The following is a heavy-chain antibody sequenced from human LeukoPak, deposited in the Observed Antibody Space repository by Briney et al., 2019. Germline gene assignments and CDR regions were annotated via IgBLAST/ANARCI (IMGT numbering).Heavy chain of an antibody. CDR1: GFTFSSYA. CDR3: AKGGDFWSGPQFYY. D-gene: IGHD3-3*01. J-gene: IGHJ4*02. Sequence: PGGSLRLSCAASGFTFSSYAMCWVRQAPGKGLEWVSGISGSGGSTYYTDSVKGRFTISRDNSKNTLYLQMNSLRAEDTAVYYCAKGGDFWSGPQFYYWGQGTLVTVSS. CDR2: ISGSGGST. V-gene: IGHV3-23*01.